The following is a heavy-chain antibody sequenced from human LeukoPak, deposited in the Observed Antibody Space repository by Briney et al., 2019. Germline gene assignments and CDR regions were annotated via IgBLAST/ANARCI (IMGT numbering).Heavy chain of an antibody. Sequence: TSETLSLTCTVSGGSISSYYWSWIRQPPGKGLEWIGYIYYSGSTNYNPSLKSRVTISVDTSKNQFSLKLSSVTAADTAVYYCARHPRNDFWSGYYGYYYYGMDVWGQGTTVTVSS. V-gene: IGHV4-59*08. J-gene: IGHJ6*02. CDR2: IYYSGST. CDR3: ARHPRNDFWSGYYGYYYYGMDV. CDR1: GGSISSYY. D-gene: IGHD3-3*01.